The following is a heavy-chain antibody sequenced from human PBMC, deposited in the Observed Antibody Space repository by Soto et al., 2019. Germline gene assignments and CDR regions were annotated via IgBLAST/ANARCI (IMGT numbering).Heavy chain of an antibody. CDR1: GFTFSSYA. CDR2: ISFDGSNK. J-gene: IGHJ6*02. V-gene: IGHV3-30-3*01. CDR3: ARDRRGYNSGWYDYYYGMDV. D-gene: IGHD6-19*01. Sequence: PGGSLRLSCAASGFTFSSYAMHWVRQAPGKGLEWVAVISFDGSNKHYADSVKGRFTISRDSSRDTLYLQMNSLRTEDTAVYYWARDRRGYNSGWYDYYYGMDVWGQGTTVTVSS.